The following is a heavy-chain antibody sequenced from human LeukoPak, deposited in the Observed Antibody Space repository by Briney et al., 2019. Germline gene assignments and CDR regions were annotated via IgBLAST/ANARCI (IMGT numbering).Heavy chain of an antibody. CDR3: ARAGMDGSGYYQGFDY. V-gene: IGHV3-11*04. CDR2: ITNNGRKT. Sequence: GGSLRLSCAASGFTFSDYFMGWVRQAPGKGLEWVSYITNNGRKTYYADFMKGRFTISRDNAKNSLFLQMNSLRAEDTALYYCARAGMDGSGYYQGFDYWGQGTLVTVSS. D-gene: IGHD3-22*01. J-gene: IGHJ4*02. CDR1: GFTFSDYF.